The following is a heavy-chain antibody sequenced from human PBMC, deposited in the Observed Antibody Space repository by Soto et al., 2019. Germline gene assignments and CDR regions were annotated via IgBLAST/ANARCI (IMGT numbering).Heavy chain of an antibody. J-gene: IGHJ6*02. CDR3: AKDLGFLEWLFETGKNYYYYYGMDV. V-gene: IGHV3-30*18. Sequence: GGSLRLSCAASGFTFSSYGMHWVRQAPGKGLEWVAVISYDGSNKYYADSVKGRFTISRDNSKNTLYLQMNSLRAEDTAVYYCAKDLGFLEWLFETGKNYYYYYGMDVWGQGTTVTVSS. D-gene: IGHD3-3*01. CDR1: GFTFSSYG. CDR2: ISYDGSNK.